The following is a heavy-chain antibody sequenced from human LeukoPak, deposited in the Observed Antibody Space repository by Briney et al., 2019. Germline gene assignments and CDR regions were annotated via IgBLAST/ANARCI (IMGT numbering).Heavy chain of an antibody. V-gene: IGHV3-21*01. CDR2: ISSSSYI. J-gene: IGHJ4*02. CDR1: GFTFSSYS. Sequence: GGSLRLSCAASGFTFSSYSMNWVRQAPGKGLEWVSSISSSSYIYYADSVKGRFTISRDNAKNSLYLQMNSPRAEDTAVYYCPVYAYSSGWSYWGQGTLVTVSS. CDR3: PVYAYSSGWSY. D-gene: IGHD6-19*01.